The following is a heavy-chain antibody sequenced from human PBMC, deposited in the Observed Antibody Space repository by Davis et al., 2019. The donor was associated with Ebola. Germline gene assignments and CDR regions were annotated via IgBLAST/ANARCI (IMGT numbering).Heavy chain of an antibody. D-gene: IGHD4-23*01. CDR2: ISYDGSNK. J-gene: IGHJ4*02. CDR1: RFTLSSYA. V-gene: IGHV3-30*04. Sequence: LKISCAASRFTLSSYAMHWVRPAPGKGLEWVAVISYDGSNKYYADSVKGRFTISRDNSKNTLYLQMNSLRAEDTAVYYCAKDLKLPKEPYYFDYWGQGTLVTVSS. CDR3: AKDLKLPKEPYYFDY.